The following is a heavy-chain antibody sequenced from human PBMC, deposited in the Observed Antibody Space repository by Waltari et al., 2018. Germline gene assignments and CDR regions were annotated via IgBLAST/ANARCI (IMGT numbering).Heavy chain of an antibody. V-gene: IGHV3-53*01. J-gene: IGHJ4*02. CDR2: IYSGDTT. CDR3: ATSKGGDYERIVY. D-gene: IGHD4-17*01. CDR1: GFPVVGNY. Sequence: VHLVESEGGLIQPGGSLGPSCAFSGFPVVGNYMTWSRQAPGKRLEWVSIIYSGDTTYYADSVKGRFTISRDSSKNTLYLQMNSLRAEDTAVYYCATSKGGDYERIVYWGQGTLVTVSS.